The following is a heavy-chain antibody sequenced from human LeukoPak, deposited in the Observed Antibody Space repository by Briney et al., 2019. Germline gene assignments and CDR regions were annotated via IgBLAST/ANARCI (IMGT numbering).Heavy chain of an antibody. CDR3: ARVVTYYYGSGSYHFDY. Sequence: KPSETLSLTCAVYGGSFSGYYWSWIRQPPGKGLEWIGEINHSGSTNYNPSLKSRVTISVDTSKNQFSLKLSSVTAADTAVYYCARVVTYYYGSGSYHFDYWGQGTLVTVSS. J-gene: IGHJ4*02. V-gene: IGHV4-34*01. CDR1: GGSFSGYY. D-gene: IGHD3-10*01. CDR2: INHSGST.